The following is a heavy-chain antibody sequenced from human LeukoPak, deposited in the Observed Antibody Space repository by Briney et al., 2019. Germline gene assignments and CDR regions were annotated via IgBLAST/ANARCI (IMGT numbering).Heavy chain of an antibody. CDR3: AKDRYYDIRGRLDP. J-gene: IGHJ5*02. Sequence: GGSLRLSCAASGFTVNSKYMSWIRQAPGTGLEWVAVISDDGSTKYYSDSVKGRFTVSRDNSKDTLYLQMNSLTTEDTAVYYCAKDRYYDIRGRLDPWGQGTLVTVSS. CDR1: GFTVNSKY. D-gene: IGHD3-10*02. V-gene: IGHV3-30*18. CDR2: ISDDGSTK.